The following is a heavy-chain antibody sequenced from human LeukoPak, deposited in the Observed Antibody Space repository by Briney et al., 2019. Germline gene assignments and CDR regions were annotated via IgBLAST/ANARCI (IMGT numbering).Heavy chain of an antibody. V-gene: IGHV3-23*01. D-gene: IGHD5-18*01. J-gene: IGHJ4*02. CDR3: AKGYSGDY. CDR1: GFSFNYYA. Sequence: GGSLRLSCAASGFSFNYYAMTWVRRAPGKGLEWVSAISGSSSDTYYTDSVRGRFTISRDNSKKTLYLQMNSLRVEDTAVYPCAKGYSGDYWGQGTLVTVSS. CDR2: ISGSSSDT.